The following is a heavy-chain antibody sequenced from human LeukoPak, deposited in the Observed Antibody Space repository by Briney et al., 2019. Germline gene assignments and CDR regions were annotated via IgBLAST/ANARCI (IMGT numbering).Heavy chain of an antibody. Sequence: SETLSLTCAVYGGSFSGYYWSWIRQPPGKGLEWIGEINHSGSTNYNPSLKSRVTISVDTSKNQFSLKLSSVTAADTAVYYCARHHYDFWSGYQDAFDIWGQGTMVTVSS. J-gene: IGHJ3*02. CDR2: INHSGST. CDR3: ARHHYDFWSGYQDAFDI. D-gene: IGHD3-3*01. CDR1: GGSFSGYY. V-gene: IGHV4-34*01.